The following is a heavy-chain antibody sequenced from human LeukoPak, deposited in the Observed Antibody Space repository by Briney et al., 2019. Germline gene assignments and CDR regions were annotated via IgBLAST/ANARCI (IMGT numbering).Heavy chain of an antibody. Sequence: ASVKISCKASGYTFSGYYMHWVRQAPGQGLEWMGWINPKSGGTNEAQKFHDRVTMTRDTSIRTAYMEVSRLRSDDTAVYYCARESSAQNYYYYYMDVWGKGTTVTISS. D-gene: IGHD6-19*01. CDR3: ARESSAQNYYYYYMDV. CDR2: INPKSGGT. CDR1: GYTFSGYY. V-gene: IGHV1-2*02. J-gene: IGHJ6*03.